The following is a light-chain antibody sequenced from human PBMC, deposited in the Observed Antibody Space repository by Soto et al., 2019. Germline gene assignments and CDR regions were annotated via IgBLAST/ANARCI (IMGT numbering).Light chain of an antibody. J-gene: IGKJ1*01. CDR2: GAS. Sequence: VVTQSPATLSVFPGETATLSWRASQSISSDLAWYQQRPGQAPRLLIYGASTRATGIPARFRGSGSGTEFRLTISSLQSEDFATYYCQQYNTWHPKMAFGRGTKVDIK. CDR3: QQYNTWHPKMA. CDR1: QSISSD. V-gene: IGKV3-15*01.